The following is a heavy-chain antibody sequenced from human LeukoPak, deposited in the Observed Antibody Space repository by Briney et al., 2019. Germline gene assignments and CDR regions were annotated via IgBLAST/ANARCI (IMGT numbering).Heavy chain of an antibody. J-gene: IGHJ4*02. D-gene: IGHD5-12*01. CDR2: ISSSGSTI. Sequence: GGSLRLSCGASGFTFSSYEMNWVRQAPGKGLEWVSYISSSGSTIYYADSVKGRFTISRDNAKNSLYLQMNSLRAEDTAVYYCARPYSGYETDYWGQGTLVTVSS. CDR3: ARPYSGYETDY. CDR1: GFTFSSYE. V-gene: IGHV3-48*03.